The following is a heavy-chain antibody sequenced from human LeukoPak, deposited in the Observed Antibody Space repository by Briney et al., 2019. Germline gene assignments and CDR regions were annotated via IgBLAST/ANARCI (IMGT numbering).Heavy chain of an antibody. Sequence: ASVLDSCKPSGYTFTGYYIQWVRQTPRQGLEWMGWINPNSGGTNYAQKFQGRVTMTGDTSISTAYMELSRLRSDDTAVYYCARDYRTVDGDAFDIWGQGTMVIVSS. CDR2: INPNSGGT. CDR1: GYTFTGYY. CDR3: ARDYRTVDGDAFDI. V-gene: IGHV1-2*02. J-gene: IGHJ3*02. D-gene: IGHD2-8*02.